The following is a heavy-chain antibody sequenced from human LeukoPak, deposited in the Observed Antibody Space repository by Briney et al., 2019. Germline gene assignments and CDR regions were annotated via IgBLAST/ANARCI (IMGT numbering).Heavy chain of an antibody. Sequence: SQTLSLTCTVSGGSISSGGYYWRWIRQHPGKGLEWIGYIYYSGSTYYNPSLKSRVTISVDTSKNQFSLKLSSVTAADTGVYYCASNSVLLSDLFDYWGQGTLVTVSS. CDR2: IYYSGST. D-gene: IGHD3-10*01. J-gene: IGHJ4*02. CDR1: GGSISSGGYY. V-gene: IGHV4-31*03. CDR3: ASNSVLLSDLFDY.